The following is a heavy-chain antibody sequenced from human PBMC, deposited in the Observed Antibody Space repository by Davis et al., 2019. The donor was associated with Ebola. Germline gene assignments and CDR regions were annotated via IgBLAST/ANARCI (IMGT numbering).Heavy chain of an antibody. Sequence: GESLKISCAASGFTFSSYGMHWVRQAPGKGLEWVAVISYDGSNKYYADSVKGRFTISRDNSKNTLYLQMNSLRAEDTAVYYCARDITMVRGFPDYWSQGTLVTVSS. CDR1: GFTFSSYG. V-gene: IGHV3-30*03. CDR3: ARDITMVRGFPDY. D-gene: IGHD3-10*01. J-gene: IGHJ4*02. CDR2: ISYDGSNK.